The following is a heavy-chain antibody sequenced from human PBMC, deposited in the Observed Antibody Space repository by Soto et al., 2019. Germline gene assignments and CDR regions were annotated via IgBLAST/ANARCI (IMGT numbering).Heavy chain of an antibody. CDR1: GYTFTNFG. Sequence: QVQLVQSGAEVKKPGASVKVSCKASGYTFTNFGVSWVRQAPGQGLEWMGWVSAYSGDTNYAQELQGRATMTTDASTSTAYMELRSLRSDDTAVHYCAGDYRETGDTWFETFDIWGQGTVVTVSS. J-gene: IGHJ3*02. CDR3: AGDYRETGDTWFETFDI. D-gene: IGHD1-1*01. CDR2: VSAYSGDT. V-gene: IGHV1-18*01.